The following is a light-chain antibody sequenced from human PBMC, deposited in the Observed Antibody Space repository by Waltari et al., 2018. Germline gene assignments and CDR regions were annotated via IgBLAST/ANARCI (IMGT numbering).Light chain of an antibody. J-gene: IGKJ4*01. CDR1: QSSSSW. V-gene: IGKV1-5*03. CDR2: KAC. Sequence: DIQMTQSPSTLSASVGDRVTITCRASQSSSSWLAWYQQKPGKAPKRLIYKACSLESGVPSRFSGSGSGTEFTLTISSLQPDDFATYYCQQYNSYPLTFGGGTKVEIK. CDR3: QQYNSYPLT.